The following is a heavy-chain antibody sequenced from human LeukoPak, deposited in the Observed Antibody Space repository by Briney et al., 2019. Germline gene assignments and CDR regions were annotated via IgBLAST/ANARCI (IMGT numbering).Heavy chain of an antibody. Sequence: SETLSLTCAVSRYSISSDFYWGWIRQTPGKGLEWIGSIHHSGNTFYSPSLKSRITVSVDTSKNQFYLKLNPVTAADTAVYYCARLLYTNGWYGAYFWGQGTPVTVSS. CDR2: IHHSGNT. D-gene: IGHD6-19*01. J-gene: IGHJ4*02. V-gene: IGHV4-38-2*01. CDR1: RYSISSDFY. CDR3: ARLLYTNGWYGAYF.